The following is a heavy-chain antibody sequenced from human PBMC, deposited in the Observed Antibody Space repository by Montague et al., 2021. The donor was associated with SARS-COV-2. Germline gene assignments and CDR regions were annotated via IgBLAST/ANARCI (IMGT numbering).Heavy chain of an antibody. CDR2: IYYSGST. Sequence: TLSLTCTVSGRSISSGGYYWSWIRQHPGKGLEWIGYIYYSGSTYYNPSLKSRVTISVDTSKNQFSLKLSSVTAADTAVYYCARDRGYFDWLFHSDYYYYGMDVWGQGTTVTVSS. J-gene: IGHJ6*02. V-gene: IGHV4-31*03. D-gene: IGHD3-9*01. CDR1: GRSISSGGYY. CDR3: ARDRGYFDWLFHSDYYYYGMDV.